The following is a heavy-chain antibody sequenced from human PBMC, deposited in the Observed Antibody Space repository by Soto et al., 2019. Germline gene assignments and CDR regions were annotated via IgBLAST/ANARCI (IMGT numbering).Heavy chain of an antibody. CDR1: GGSFSGYY. CDR2: INHSGST. J-gene: IGHJ4*02. V-gene: IGHV4-34*01. CDR3: ARESRPYFDY. Sequence: SETLSLTCAVYGGSFSGYYWSWIRQPPGKGLEWIGEINHSGSTNYNPSLKSRVTISVDTSKNQFSLKLSSVTAADTAVYYCARESRPYFDYWGQGTLVTVSS.